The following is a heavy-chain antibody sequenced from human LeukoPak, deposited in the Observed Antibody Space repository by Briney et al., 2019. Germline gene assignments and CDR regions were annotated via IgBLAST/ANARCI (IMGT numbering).Heavy chain of an antibody. V-gene: IGHV4-4*02. CDR1: GAPMSGSHW. J-gene: IGHJ4*02. CDR2: INHSGST. D-gene: IGHD7-27*01. CDR3: ARARARPGDRYDY. Sequence: SETLSLTCAVSGAPMSGSHWWSWARQPPGKGLEWIGEINHSGSTNYNPSLKSRVTISVDTSKNQFSLKLSSVTAADTAVYYCARARARPGDRYDYWGQGTLVTVSS.